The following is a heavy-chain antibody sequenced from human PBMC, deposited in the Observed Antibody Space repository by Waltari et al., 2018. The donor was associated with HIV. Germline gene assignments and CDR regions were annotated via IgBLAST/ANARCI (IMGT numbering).Heavy chain of an antibody. Sequence: EVQLVESGGGLVQPGGSLRLSCAAPGFTFRSYWMHWVRQAPGKGLLWVSCISSDGSTTNYADSVKGRLTISRDNAKNTLYLQMNSLRADDTAVYYCARENTMTYYDALDIWGQGTMVTVSS. CDR3: ARENTMTYYDALDI. J-gene: IGHJ3*02. CDR1: GFTFRSYW. V-gene: IGHV3-74*01. D-gene: IGHD4-17*01. CDR2: ISSDGSTT.